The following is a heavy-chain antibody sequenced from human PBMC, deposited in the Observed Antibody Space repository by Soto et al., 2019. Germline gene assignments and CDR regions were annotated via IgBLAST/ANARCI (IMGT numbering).Heavy chain of an antibody. J-gene: IGHJ4*02. CDR2: ISAYNGNT. Sequence: ASVKLSCKASGYSFTSYGISWVRQAPGQGLEWMGWISAYNGNTNYAQKLQGRVTMTTDTSTSTAYMELRSLRSDDTAVYYCARGFGWFNFHPSIAAAGEPQSFDYWGQGTLVTVSS. CDR1: GYSFTSYG. V-gene: IGHV1-18*01. CDR3: ARGFGWFNFHPSIAAAGEPQSFDY. D-gene: IGHD6-13*01.